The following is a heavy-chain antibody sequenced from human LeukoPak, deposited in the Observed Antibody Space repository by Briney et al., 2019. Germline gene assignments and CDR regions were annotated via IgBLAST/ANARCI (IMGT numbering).Heavy chain of an antibody. CDR1: ASTFTTYG. Sequence: PGGSLRLSCTASASTFTTYGFHWVRQAPGKGLEWVALIWADGSNQFSADSVKGRFTISRDTPKNTLYLQMNSLRAEDTAVYYCARDTGSGYCTGGRCRGAFDIWGQGTKVTVSS. V-gene: IGHV3-33*01. D-gene: IGHD2-15*01. CDR3: ARDTGSGYCTGGRCRGAFDI. CDR2: IWADGSNQ. J-gene: IGHJ3*02.